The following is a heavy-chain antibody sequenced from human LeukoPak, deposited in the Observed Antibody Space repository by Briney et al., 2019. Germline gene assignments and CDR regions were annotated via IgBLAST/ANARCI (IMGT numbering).Heavy chain of an antibody. CDR2: LNWDSRSM. Sequence: GGSLRLSCAASGANFDDYAMHWVRQSPGTGLEWVAGLNWDSRSMAYAGSVKGRFTISRDNSKNTLYLQMNSLRAEDTAVYYCAKDPDYWGQGTLVTVSS. J-gene: IGHJ4*02. CDR1: GANFDDYA. V-gene: IGHV3-9*01. CDR3: AKDPDY.